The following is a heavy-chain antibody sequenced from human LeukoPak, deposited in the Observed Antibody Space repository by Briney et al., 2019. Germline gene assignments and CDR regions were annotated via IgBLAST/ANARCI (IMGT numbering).Heavy chain of an antibody. CDR2: INPNSSGT. J-gene: IGHJ6*02. D-gene: IGHD3-22*01. Sequence: ASVKVSCKASGYTFTGYYMHWVRQAPGQGLEWMGWINPNSSGTNYAQKFQGRVTMTRDTSISTAYMELSRLRSDDTAVYYCARDLQVVTDYYYYGMDVWGQGTTVTVSS. CDR3: ARDLQVVTDYYYYGMDV. CDR1: GYTFTGYY. V-gene: IGHV1-2*02.